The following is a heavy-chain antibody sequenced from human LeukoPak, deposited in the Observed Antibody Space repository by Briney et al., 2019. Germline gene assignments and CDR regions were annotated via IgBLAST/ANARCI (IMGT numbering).Heavy chain of an antibody. V-gene: IGHV1-69*01. CDR3: ARPYDSRGYYYY. Sequence: SVKVSCKASGGTFSSYAISWVRQAPGQGLEWMGGIIPIFGTANYAQKFQGRVTITADESTSTAYMELSSLRSEDTAVYYCARPYDSRGYYYYWGQGTLVTVSS. CDR1: GGTFSSYA. J-gene: IGHJ4*02. D-gene: IGHD3-22*01. CDR2: IIPIFGTA.